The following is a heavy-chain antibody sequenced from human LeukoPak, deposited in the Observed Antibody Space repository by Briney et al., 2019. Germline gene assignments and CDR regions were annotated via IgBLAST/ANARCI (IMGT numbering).Heavy chain of an antibody. V-gene: IGHV3-48*02. D-gene: IGHD3-3*01. CDR1: GFTFCSYS. CDR3: ARDPTTIFGVVISGGYYFDY. Sequence: QSGGSLRLSCAGSGFTFCSYSMNWDRQAPGKGLEWASYLSSSSSTIYYADSVKGRFTISRDNAKNSLYLQMNSLRDEDTAVYYCARDPTTIFGVVISGGYYFDYWGQGTLVTVSS. J-gene: IGHJ4*02. CDR2: LSSSSSTI.